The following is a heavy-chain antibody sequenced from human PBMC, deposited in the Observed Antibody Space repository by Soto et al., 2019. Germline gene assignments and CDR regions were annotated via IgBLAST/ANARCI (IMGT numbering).Heavy chain of an antibody. CDR3: AKDIIDLPSRGGGYFDY. CDR2: ISWNSGSI. CDR1: GFTFDDYA. Sequence: PGGSLRLSCAASGFTFDDYAMHWVRQAPGKGLEWVSGISWNSGSIGYADSVKGRFTISRDDAKNSLYLQMNSLRAEDTALYYCAKDIIDLPSRGGGYFDYWGQGTLVTVSS. V-gene: IGHV3-9*01. J-gene: IGHJ4*02. D-gene: IGHD3-10*01.